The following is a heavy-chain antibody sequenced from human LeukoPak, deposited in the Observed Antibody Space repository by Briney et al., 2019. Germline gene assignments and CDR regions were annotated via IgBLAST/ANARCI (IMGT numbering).Heavy chain of an antibody. CDR3: EPEGSYSSVYAFGI. CDR1: GGSISSGGYY. Sequence: PSQTLSLTCTVSGGSISSGGYYWSWIRQHPGKGLEWIGYIYYSGSTYYNPSLKSRVAISVDTSKNQFSLKLSSVTAADPAVYYFEPEGSYSSVYAFGIWGRGTMLCGSS. CDR2: IYYSGST. V-gene: IGHV4-31*03. J-gene: IGHJ3*02. D-gene: IGHD1-26*01.